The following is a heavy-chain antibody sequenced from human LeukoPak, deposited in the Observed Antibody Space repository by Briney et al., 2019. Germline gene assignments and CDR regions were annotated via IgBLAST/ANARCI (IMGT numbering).Heavy chain of an antibody. CDR3: ARDLEVSSSPSGDV. V-gene: IGHV4-39*07. CDR2: IYYSGST. J-gene: IGHJ6*04. Sequence: PSETLSLTCTVYGGSISSSSYYWSWIRQPPGKGLEWIGSIYYSGSTYYNPSLKSRVTISVDTSKNQFSLKLSSVTAADTAVYYCARDLEVSSSPSGDVWGKGTTVTVSS. D-gene: IGHD6-13*01. CDR1: GGSISSSSYY.